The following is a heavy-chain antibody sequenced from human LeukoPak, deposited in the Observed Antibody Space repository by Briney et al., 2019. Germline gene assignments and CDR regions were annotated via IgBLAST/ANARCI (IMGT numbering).Heavy chain of an antibody. V-gene: IGHV3-7*01. D-gene: IGHD2-2*01. J-gene: IGHJ6*02. CDR1: GFTFSESW. Sequence: GGSLRLSCAASGFTFSESWMSWVRQAPGKGLEWVANMNQDGSEKDYVDSVKGRFTISRDNARESLYLQMSSLRAEDTAVYYCATYAHWVAGDVWGHGTTATVSS. CDR3: ATYAHWVAGDV. CDR2: MNQDGSEK.